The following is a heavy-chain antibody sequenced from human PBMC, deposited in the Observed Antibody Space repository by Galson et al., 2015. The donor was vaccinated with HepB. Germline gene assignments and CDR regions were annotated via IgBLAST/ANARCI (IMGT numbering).Heavy chain of an antibody. J-gene: IGHJ4*02. CDR1: GFTFSSYS. D-gene: IGHD3-10*01. V-gene: IGHV3-48*01. CDR3: AKDWQPKRFVYGSGIPTAYFDY. Sequence: SLRLSCAASGFTFSSYSMNWVRQAPGKGLEWVSYISSSSSTIYYADSVKGRFTISRDNAKNSLYLQMNSLRAEDTALYYCAKDWQPKRFVYGSGIPTAYFDYWGQGTLVTVPS. CDR2: ISSSSSTI.